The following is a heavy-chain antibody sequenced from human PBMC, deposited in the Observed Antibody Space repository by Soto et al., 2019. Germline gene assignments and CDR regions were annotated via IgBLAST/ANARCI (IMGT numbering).Heavy chain of an antibody. V-gene: IGHV3-9*01. CDR2: ISWNSGTR. Sequence: EVRLVDSGGGLVQPGRSLRLSCAASGFTFDIYAMHWVRQAPGKGLEWVSSISWNSGTRGYADSVKGRFTISRDNAKNSLYLQMDSLRTEDTAFYYCAKELGGYSYGYELDHWGQGTLVAVSS. J-gene: IGHJ4*02. CDR1: GFTFDIYA. CDR3: AKELGGYSYGYELDH. D-gene: IGHD5-18*01.